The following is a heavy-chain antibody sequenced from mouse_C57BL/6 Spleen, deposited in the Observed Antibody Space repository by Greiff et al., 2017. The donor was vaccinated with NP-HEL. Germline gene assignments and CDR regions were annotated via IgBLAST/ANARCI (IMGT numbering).Heavy chain of an antibody. D-gene: IGHD3-2*02. V-gene: IGHV5-17*01. Sequence: EVMLVESGGGLVKPGGSLKLSCAASGFTFSDYGMHWVRQAPEKGLEWVAHISSGSSTIYYADTVKGRFTISRDNAKHTLFLQMTSLRSEDTAMYYCARRLFSMDYWGQGTSVTVSS. CDR2: ISSGSSTI. J-gene: IGHJ4*01. CDR3: ARRLFSMDY. CDR1: GFTFSDYG.